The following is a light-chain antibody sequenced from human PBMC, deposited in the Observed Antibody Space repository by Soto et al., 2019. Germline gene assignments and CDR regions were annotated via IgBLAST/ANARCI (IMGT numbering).Light chain of an antibody. V-gene: IGKV1-5*03. Sequence: DIQMTQSPSTLSASVGDRVTITCRASQSISSWLAWYQQKPGKAPKLLIYKASSLESGVPSRFSGSGSGTEFTLTILSLHPYDFATYYCQQYNSYSYTFGQGTKLEIK. CDR3: QQYNSYSYT. CDR2: KAS. J-gene: IGKJ2*01. CDR1: QSISSW.